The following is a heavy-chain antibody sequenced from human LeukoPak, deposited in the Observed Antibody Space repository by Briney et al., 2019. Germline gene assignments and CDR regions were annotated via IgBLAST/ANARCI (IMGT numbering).Heavy chain of an antibody. Sequence: ASVKVSCKASGYTFTSYGISWVRQAPGQGLEWMGWVYGYNDNTEYAQKVQGRVTMTTDTSTSTAYVELRSLRSDDTAVYYCARARLGSSAWGGFDYWGQGTLVTVSS. CDR1: GYTFTSYG. D-gene: IGHD6-25*01. CDR3: ARARLGSSAWGGFDY. V-gene: IGHV1-18*01. CDR2: VYGYNDNT. J-gene: IGHJ4*02.